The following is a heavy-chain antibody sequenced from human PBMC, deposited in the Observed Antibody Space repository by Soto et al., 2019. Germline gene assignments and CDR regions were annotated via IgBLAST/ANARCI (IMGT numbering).Heavy chain of an antibody. Sequence: GESLKISGKVSGWNFTSYWIGWVRQMPGKGLEWMGIIYPGDSDTRYSPSFQGQVTISADKSISTAYLQWSSLKASDTAMYYCARHGVGDILTGQPDYWGQGTLVTVSS. D-gene: IGHD3-9*01. V-gene: IGHV5-51*01. CDR2: IYPGDSDT. CDR3: ARHGVGDILTGQPDY. J-gene: IGHJ4*02. CDR1: GWNFTSYW.